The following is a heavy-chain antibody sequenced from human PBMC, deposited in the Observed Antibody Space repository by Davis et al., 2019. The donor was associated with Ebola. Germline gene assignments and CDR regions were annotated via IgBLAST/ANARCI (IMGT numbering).Heavy chain of an antibody. CDR2: IYYSGST. V-gene: IGHV4-59*12. D-gene: IGHD5-18*01. CDR3: ARDSGYSYGMDV. CDR1: GGPTSSYY. J-gene: IGHJ6*02. Sequence: SETLSLTCTVPGGPTSSYYWSWIPQPPGKGLEWIGYIYYSGSTNYNPSLKSRVTISVDTSKNPFSLKLSSVTAADTAVYYCARDSGYSYGMDVWGQGTTVTVSS.